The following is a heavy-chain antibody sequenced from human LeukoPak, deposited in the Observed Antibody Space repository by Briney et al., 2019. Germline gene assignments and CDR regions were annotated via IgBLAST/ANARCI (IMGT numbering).Heavy chain of an antibody. CDR2: IIPILGIA. CDR1: GGTFSSYA. V-gene: IGHV1-69*04. D-gene: IGHD2-2*02. CDR3: ASVYCSSTSCYNYYYYGMDV. J-gene: IGHJ6*02. Sequence: SVKVSCKASGGTFSSYAISWVRQAPGQGLEWMGRIIPILGIANYAQKFQGRVTITADKSTSTAYMELSSLRSEDTAVYYCASVYCSSTSCYNYYYYGMDVWGQGTTATVSS.